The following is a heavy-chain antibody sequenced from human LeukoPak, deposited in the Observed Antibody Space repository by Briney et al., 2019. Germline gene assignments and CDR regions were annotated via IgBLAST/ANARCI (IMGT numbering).Heavy chain of an antibody. CDR1: GGSISSGGYY. Sequence: PSETLSLTCTVSGGSISSGGYYWSWIRQHPGKGLEWIGYIYYSGSTYYNPSLKSRVTISVDTSKNQFSLKLSSVTAADTAVYFCSRAVASIAAYYNWGQGTLVTVSS. D-gene: IGHD6-6*01. CDR3: SRAVASIAAYYN. V-gene: IGHV4-31*03. J-gene: IGHJ4*02. CDR2: IYYSGST.